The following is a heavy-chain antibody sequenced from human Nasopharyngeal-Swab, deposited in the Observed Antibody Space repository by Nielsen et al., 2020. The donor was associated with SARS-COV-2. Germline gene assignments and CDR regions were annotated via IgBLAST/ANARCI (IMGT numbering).Heavy chain of an antibody. CDR1: GYTFTSYS. D-gene: IGHD4-17*01. CDR2: INPSGGST. V-gene: IGHV1-46*01. CDR3: ARDLTATVTTNYYYGMDV. J-gene: IGHJ6*02. Sequence: ASVKVSCKASGYTFTSYSMHWVRQAPGQGLEWMGIINPSGGSTSYAQKFQGRVTMTRDTSTSTVYMELSSLRSEDTAVYYCARDLTATVTTNYYYGMDVWGQGTTVTVSS.